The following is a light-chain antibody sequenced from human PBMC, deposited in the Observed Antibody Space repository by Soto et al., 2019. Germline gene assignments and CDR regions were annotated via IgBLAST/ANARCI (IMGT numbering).Light chain of an antibody. CDR3: HQYDGFPLT. J-gene: IGKJ3*01. V-gene: IGKV1-16*01. CDR2: AAS. Sequence: DVQMIQSPSSLSASVGDRVSITCRASQDISNYLAWFQQKPGKAPKSMIFAASSLQSGVPRRFSGSVSETEFNLTITRLLPEDFATYYCHQYDGFPLTFGHGTRVDI. CDR1: QDISNY.